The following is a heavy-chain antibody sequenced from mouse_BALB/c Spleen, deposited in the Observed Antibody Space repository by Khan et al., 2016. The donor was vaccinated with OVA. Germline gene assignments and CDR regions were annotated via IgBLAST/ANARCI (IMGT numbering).Heavy chain of an antibody. D-gene: IGHD1-1*01. V-gene: IGHV1S81*02. J-gene: IGHJ2*01. Sequence: QVQLKESGAELVKAGASVKMSRKASGYTFTSYWMHWVKQRLGQGLEWFAETNPTNGRTYYNEKFKSKATLTVDKSSSTAYMLLSGPTFEDSAVYCCARIKKIVATYFDYWGQGTTLTVSS. CDR1: GYTFTSYW. CDR3: ARIKKIVATYFDY. CDR2: TNPTNGRT.